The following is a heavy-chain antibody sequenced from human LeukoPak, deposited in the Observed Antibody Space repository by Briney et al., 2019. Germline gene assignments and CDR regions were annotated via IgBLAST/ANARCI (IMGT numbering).Heavy chain of an antibody. Sequence: SETLSLTCTVSGGSINNYFWSWIRQPPGKGLEWIGYIHYTGSTRYNPSLTSRVTISVDTSKNQFSLKLSSVTAADTAVYYCAKYGYFSLDYWGQGTLVTVSS. CDR1: GGSINNYF. CDR2: IHYTGST. CDR3: AKYGYFSLDY. V-gene: IGHV4-59*01. J-gene: IGHJ4*02. D-gene: IGHD5-18*01.